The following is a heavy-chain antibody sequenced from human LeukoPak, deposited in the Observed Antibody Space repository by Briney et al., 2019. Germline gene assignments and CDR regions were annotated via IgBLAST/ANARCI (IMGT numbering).Heavy chain of an antibody. CDR2: INHSGST. Sequence: RTSETLSLTCAVYGGSFSGYYWSWIRQPPVKGLEWIGEINHSGSTNYNPSLKSRVTISVDTSKNQFSLKLSSVTAADTAVYYCARGLAESGSYYNTFQHWGQGTLVTVSS. CDR1: GGSFSGYY. J-gene: IGHJ1*01. V-gene: IGHV4-34*01. D-gene: IGHD1-26*01. CDR3: ARGLAESGSYYNTFQH.